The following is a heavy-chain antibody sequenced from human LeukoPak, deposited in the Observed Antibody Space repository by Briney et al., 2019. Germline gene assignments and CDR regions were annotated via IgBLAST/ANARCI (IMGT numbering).Heavy chain of an antibody. CDR2: IYYSGST. CDR1: GGSISSGDYY. D-gene: IGHD2-2*01. Sequence: SETLSLTCTVSGGSISSGDYYWSWIRQPPGKGLEWIGYIYYSGSTYYNPSLKSRVTISVDTSKNQFSLKLSSVTAADTAVYYCAREARQDIVVVPAAMRLSSWFDPWGQGTLVTVSS. CDR3: AREARQDIVVVPAAMRLSSWFDP. J-gene: IGHJ5*02. V-gene: IGHV4-30-4*01.